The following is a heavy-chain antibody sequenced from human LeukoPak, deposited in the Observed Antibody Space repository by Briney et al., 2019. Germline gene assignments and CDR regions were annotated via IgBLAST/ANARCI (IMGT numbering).Heavy chain of an antibody. CDR2: IYNSGST. D-gene: IGHD1-26*01. Sequence: SETLSLTCTVSGGSISSYYWSWIRQPPGKGLEWIGYIYNSGSTNYNPSLKSRVTMTVDTSKNQFSLKLSSVTAADTAVYYCAGFSGSYYLYYFDYWGQGTLVTVSS. CDR1: GGSISSYY. J-gene: IGHJ4*02. CDR3: AGFSGSYYLYYFDY. V-gene: IGHV4-59*08.